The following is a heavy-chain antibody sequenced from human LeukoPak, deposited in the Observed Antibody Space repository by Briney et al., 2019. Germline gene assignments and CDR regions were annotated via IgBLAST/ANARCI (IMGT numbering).Heavy chain of an antibody. Sequence: GGSLRLSCGASGFTFSDYGIHWVRQAPGKGLEWVAFIRHDGNKKYLPDSMKGRFSVSRDNSNNTLYLQMNSLRAEDTAVYYCARDLGEAWYYYYGMDVWGQGTTVTVSS. CDR2: IRHDGNKK. CDR1: GFTFSDYG. V-gene: IGHV3-30*02. CDR3: ARDLGEAWYYYYGMDV. J-gene: IGHJ6*02. D-gene: IGHD3-10*01.